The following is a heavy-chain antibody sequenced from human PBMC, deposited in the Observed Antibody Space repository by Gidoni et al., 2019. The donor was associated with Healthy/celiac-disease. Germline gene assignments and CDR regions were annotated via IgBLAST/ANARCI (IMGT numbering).Heavy chain of an antibody. CDR2: ISWNSGSI. J-gene: IGHJ4*02. CDR3: AKDRGRGYSYSRPDY. Sequence: EVQLVESGGGLVQPGRSLILSSAASGFTFDDYAMHWVRQAPGKGLEWVSGISWNSGSIGYADSVKGRFTISRDNAKNSLYLQMNSLRAEDTALYYCAKDRGRGYSYSRPDYWGQGTLVTVSS. V-gene: IGHV3-9*01. CDR1: GFTFDDYA. D-gene: IGHD5-18*01.